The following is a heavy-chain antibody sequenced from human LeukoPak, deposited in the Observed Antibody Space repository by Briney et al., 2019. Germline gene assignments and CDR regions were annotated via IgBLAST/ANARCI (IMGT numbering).Heavy chain of an antibody. CDR1: GGSISSSNW. D-gene: IGHD2-2*02. CDR3: ARRYCSSTSCYNTWFDP. V-gene: IGHV4-4*02. J-gene: IGHJ5*02. Sequence: SETLSLTCAVSGGSISSSNWWSWVRQPPGKGLEWIGEIYHSGSTNYNPSLKSRVTISVDKSKNQFSLKLSSVTAADTAVYYCARRYCSSTSCYNTWFDPWGQGTLVTVSS. CDR2: IYHSGST.